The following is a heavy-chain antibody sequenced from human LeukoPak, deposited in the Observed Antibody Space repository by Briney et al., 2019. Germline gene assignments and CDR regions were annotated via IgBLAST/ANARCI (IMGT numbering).Heavy chain of an antibody. CDR2: IWYDGTSK. V-gene: IGHV3-33*01. J-gene: IGHJ4*02. CDR1: GFSPSAYV. D-gene: IGHD6-13*01. CDR3: ARSQSSSLIDY. Sequence: GGSLRLSCAASGFSPSAYVVHWVRQAPGKGLEWVAVIWYDGTSKDYADSVKGRFTFSRDNSKNTLYLQMNSLTVEDTAVYYCARSQSSSLIDYWGQGTLVTVSS.